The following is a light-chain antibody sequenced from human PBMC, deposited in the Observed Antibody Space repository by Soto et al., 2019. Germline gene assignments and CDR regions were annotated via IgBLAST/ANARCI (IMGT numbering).Light chain of an antibody. CDR3: QQYNSWPRT. CDR1: QSISSSY. V-gene: IGKV3-20*01. J-gene: IGKJ1*01. CDR2: GAS. Sequence: EIVLTQSPGTLSLSPGERATLSCRASQSISSSYLAWYQQKPGQAPRLLMYGASSRATRIPDTFSGSGSGTDFTLTISRLEPEDFAVYYCQQYNSWPRTFGQGTKVETK.